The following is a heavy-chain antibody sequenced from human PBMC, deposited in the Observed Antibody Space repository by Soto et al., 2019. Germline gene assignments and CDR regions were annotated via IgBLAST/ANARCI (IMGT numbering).Heavy chain of an antibody. CDR1: GGSISSGDYY. CDR2: IYYSGIT. CDR3: ASQETGNTAPFEP. J-gene: IGHJ5*02. V-gene: IGHV4-30-4*01. D-gene: IGHD1-1*01. Sequence: QVQLQGSGPALVQPSQTLSLTCTVSGGSISSGDYYWSWFSQPPGRGLGWIGYIYYSGITYYNPSLKSGVTISLDTCKTQCSPGLSSVTAADPAVYYCASQETGNTAPFEPWGQGTLVTVSS.